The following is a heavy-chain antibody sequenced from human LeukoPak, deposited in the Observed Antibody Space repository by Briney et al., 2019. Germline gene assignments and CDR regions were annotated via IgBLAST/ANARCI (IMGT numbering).Heavy chain of an antibody. V-gene: IGHV4-34*01. J-gene: IGHJ5*02. Sequence: PSETLSLTCAVYGGSFSGYYWSWIRQPPGKGLEWIGEINHSGSTNYNPSLKSRVTISVDTSKNQFSLKLSSVTAADTAVYYCARGQDSGSYLIWFDPWGQGTLVTVSS. CDR3: ARGQDSGSYLIWFDP. D-gene: IGHD1-26*01. CDR2: INHSGST. CDR1: GGSFSGYY.